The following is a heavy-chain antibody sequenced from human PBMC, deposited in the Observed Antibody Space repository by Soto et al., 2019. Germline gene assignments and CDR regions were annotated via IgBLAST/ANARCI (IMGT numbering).Heavy chain of an antibody. D-gene: IGHD1-26*01. Sequence: PGKGLEWIGYIYYSGSTNYNPSLKSRVTISVDPSKNPFSLKLSSVTAADTAVYYCASLSGSPYNWSAPWGQRTPVPGSS. J-gene: IGHJ5*02. CDR3: ASLSGSPYNWSAP. V-gene: IGHV4-59*08. CDR2: IYYSGST.